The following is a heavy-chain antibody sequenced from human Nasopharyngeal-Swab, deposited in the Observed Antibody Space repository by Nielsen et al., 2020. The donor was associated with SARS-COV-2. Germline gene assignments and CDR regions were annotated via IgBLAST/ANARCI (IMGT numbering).Heavy chain of an antibody. D-gene: IGHD6-19*01. CDR3: AKGYSSGWQLYYYYGMDV. J-gene: IGHJ6*02. V-gene: IGHV3-23*01. CDR2: ISGSGGST. Sequence: GESLKISCAASEFPFNNYGMSWVRQAPGKGLEWVSSISGSGGSTYYVDSAKGRFTMSRDNSKSTLYLQMNTLRAEDTAVYYCAKGYSSGWQLYYYYGMDVWGQGTTVTVSS. CDR1: EFPFNNYG.